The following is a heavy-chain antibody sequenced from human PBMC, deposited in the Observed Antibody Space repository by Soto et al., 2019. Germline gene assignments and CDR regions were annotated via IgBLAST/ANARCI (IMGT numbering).Heavy chain of an antibody. CDR2: ISTDNGNT. V-gene: IGHV1-18*01. CDR1: GYTFTSSG. J-gene: IGHJ4*02. CDR3: ARDLGQQLVDY. Sequence: ASVKVSCKASGYTFTSSGISWVRQAPGQGLEWLGWISTDNGNTNYAQHLQGRVTMTTDTSTSTAYMELRSLRSDDTAVYYCARDLGQQLVDYWGQGTLVTVSS. D-gene: IGHD6-13*01.